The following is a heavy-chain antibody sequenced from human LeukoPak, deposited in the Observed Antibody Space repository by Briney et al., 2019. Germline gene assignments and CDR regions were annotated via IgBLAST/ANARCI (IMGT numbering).Heavy chain of an antibody. J-gene: IGHJ6*03. V-gene: IGHV4-34*01. CDR2: INHSGST. D-gene: IGHD2-21*02. Sequence: SETLSLTCAVYGGSFSGYYWSWIRQPPGKGLEWIGEINHSGSTNYNPSLKSRGTISVDTSKNLFSLKLSSVTAADTAVYYCARRVTDTYYYYYYIDVWGKGTSVTVSS. CDR1: GGSFSGYY. CDR3: ARRVTDTYYYYYYIDV.